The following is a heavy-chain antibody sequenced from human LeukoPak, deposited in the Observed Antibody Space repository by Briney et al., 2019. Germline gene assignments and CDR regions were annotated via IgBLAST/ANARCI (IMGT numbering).Heavy chain of an antibody. D-gene: IGHD2-2*01. V-gene: IGHV3-30-3*01. CDR3: ARVMCSSTSCYGMDV. CDR1: GFTFSSYA. CDR2: ISHDGSNK. J-gene: IGHJ6*02. Sequence: GGSLRLSCAASGFTFSSYATRWVRQAPGKGLEWVAVISHDGSNKYYADSVKGRFTISRDNSKNTLYLQMNSLRAEDTAVYYCARVMCSSTSCYGMDVWGQGTTVTVSS.